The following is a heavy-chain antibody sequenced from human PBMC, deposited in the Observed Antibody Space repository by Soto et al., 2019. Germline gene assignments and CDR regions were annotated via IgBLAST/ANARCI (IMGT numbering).Heavy chain of an antibody. J-gene: IGHJ6*02. CDR2: IWYDGSNK. V-gene: IGHV3-33*01. CDR3: ARTAIAVAGIDYYYYGMDV. Sequence: QVQLVESGGGVVQPGRSLRLSCAASGFTFSSYGMHWVRQAPGKGLEWVAVIWYDGSNKYYADSVKGRFTISRDNSKNTLYLQMNSLRAEDTAVYYCARTAIAVAGIDYYYYGMDVWSQGTTVTVSS. D-gene: IGHD6-19*01. CDR1: GFTFSSYG.